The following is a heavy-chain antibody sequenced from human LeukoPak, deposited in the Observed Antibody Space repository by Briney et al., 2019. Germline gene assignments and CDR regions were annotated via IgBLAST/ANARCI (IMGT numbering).Heavy chain of an antibody. CDR1: GLSFSHAR. V-gene: IGHV3-15*01. D-gene: IGHD6-19*01. CDR3: TTVAQW. Sequence: GGSLRLSCAASGLSFSHARMSWVRQAPGKGLEWVGRIRTKSDGETTEYAAPVKGRFTISRDDSENMLCLQMSYLKTEDTAVYYCTTVAQWWGQGTLVSVSS. J-gene: IGHJ4*02. CDR2: IRTKSDGETT.